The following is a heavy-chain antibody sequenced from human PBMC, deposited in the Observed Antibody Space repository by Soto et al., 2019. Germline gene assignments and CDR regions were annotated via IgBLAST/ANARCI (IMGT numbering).Heavy chain of an antibody. CDR3: ARAPLTYYYDSSGYSKESGFDP. CDR1: GYTFTSYA. V-gene: IGHV1-2*04. CDR2: INPNGGGT. Sequence: ASVKVSCKASGYTFTSYAMHWVRQAPGQGLEWMGWINPNGGGTNYAQKFQGWVTMTRDTSISTAYMELSRLRSDDTAVYYCARAPLTYYYDSSGYSKESGFDPWGQGTLVTVSS. D-gene: IGHD3-22*01. J-gene: IGHJ5*02.